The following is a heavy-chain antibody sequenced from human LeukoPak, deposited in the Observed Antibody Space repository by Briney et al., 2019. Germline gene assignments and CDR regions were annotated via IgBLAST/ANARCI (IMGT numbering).Heavy chain of an antibody. CDR1: GYSFTSYW. Sequence: GESLKISCKGSGYSFTSYWIGWVRQMPGEGLEWMGIIYPGDSDTRYSPSFQGQVTISADKSISTAYLQWSSLKASDTAMYYCARPGDWTYYYDSSGYYGPNDAFDIWGQGTMVTVSS. D-gene: IGHD3-22*01. V-gene: IGHV5-51*01. CDR2: IYPGDSDT. J-gene: IGHJ3*02. CDR3: ARPGDWTYYYDSSGYYGPNDAFDI.